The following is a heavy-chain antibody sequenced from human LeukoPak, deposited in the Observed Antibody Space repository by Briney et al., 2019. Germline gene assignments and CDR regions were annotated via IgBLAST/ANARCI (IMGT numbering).Heavy chain of an antibody. CDR1: GYTFTGYY. Sequence: ASVTVSCKASGYTFTGYYIHWVRQAPGQGLEWMGRINPSSGVTYYVQKFEGRVTMTRDTSVSTVYMEVGNLTSDDTAMYFCARRGFDSWGQGTLVTVSS. D-gene: IGHD3-16*01. V-gene: IGHV1-2*06. CDR3: ARRGFDS. CDR2: INPSSGVT. J-gene: IGHJ4*02.